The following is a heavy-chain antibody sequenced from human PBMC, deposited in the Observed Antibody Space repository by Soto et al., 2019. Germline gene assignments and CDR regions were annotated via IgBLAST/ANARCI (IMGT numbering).Heavy chain of an antibody. Sequence: QVHLVQSGSEVKKPGSSVTVSCKASGGTFNTYTFSWVRQAPGQGLEWMGSILPIMGSLNYAHDFRGRLSITADPSTTTAYMELTSLTSHDTAIYYCARIPRYSYPTSDPLDNWGQGTLVTVSS. V-gene: IGHV1-69*01. CDR3: ARIPRYSYPTSDPLDN. D-gene: IGHD2-15*01. CDR2: ILPIMGSL. CDR1: GGTFNTYT. J-gene: IGHJ4*02.